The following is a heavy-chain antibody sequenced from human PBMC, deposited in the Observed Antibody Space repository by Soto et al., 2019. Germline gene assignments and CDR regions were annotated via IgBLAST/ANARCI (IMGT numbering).Heavy chain of an antibody. J-gene: IGHJ3*02. Sequence: QITLKESGPTLVKPTQTLTLTCTFSGFSLSTSGVGVGWIRQPPGKALEWLALIYWDDDKRYSPSLKSRLTITKDTSKNQVVLTMTNMDPVDTATYYCAHSPEQPLYYDYGDSLGGFDIWGQGTMVTVSS. CDR3: AHSPEQPLYYDYGDSLGGFDI. D-gene: IGHD4-17*01. V-gene: IGHV2-5*02. CDR2: IYWDDDK. CDR1: GFSLSTSGVG.